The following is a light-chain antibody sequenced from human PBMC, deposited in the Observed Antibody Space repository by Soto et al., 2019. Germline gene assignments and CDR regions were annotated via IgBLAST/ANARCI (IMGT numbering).Light chain of an antibody. Sequence: IVMPKSPVTLSGFSGESSTLSCRASQYVSSNLAWYQQKPGQAPRLLIYGASTRATGIPARFSGSGSGTEFNLTITSLQSEDFAVYHCQHYLNWPWALGQGTKVDIK. J-gene: IGKJ1*01. CDR2: GAS. CDR3: QHYLNWPWA. V-gene: IGKV3-15*01. CDR1: QYVSSN.